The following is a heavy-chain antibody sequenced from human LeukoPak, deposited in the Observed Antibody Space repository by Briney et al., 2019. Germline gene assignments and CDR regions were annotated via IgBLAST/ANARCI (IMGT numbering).Heavy chain of an antibody. J-gene: IGHJ4*02. D-gene: IGHD6-13*01. Sequence: SETLSLTCTVSGGSISSYYWSWIRQPPEKGLEWIGYIYYSGSTNYNPSLKSRVTISVDTSKNQFSLKLSSVTAADTAVYYCARVSIAAAGTGVDYWGQGTLVTVSS. CDR2: IYYSGST. V-gene: IGHV4-59*01. CDR1: GGSISSYY. CDR3: ARVSIAAAGTGVDY.